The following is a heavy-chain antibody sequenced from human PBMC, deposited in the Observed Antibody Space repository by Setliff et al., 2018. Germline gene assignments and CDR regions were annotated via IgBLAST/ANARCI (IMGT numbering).Heavy chain of an antibody. CDR1: EYTFTNYW. D-gene: IGHD3-22*01. CDR2: VYCGDSDT. Sequence: PGESLKISCKASEYTFTNYWIGWVRQMPGKGLEWMGVVYCGDSDTRYSPSFQGQVTMSADKSIRSAYLQWSSLKASDTAMYYCARQYPYYHDSSGYFSPLDDGFDIWGQGTMVTVSS. V-gene: IGHV5-51*01. CDR3: ARQYPYYHDSSGYFSPLDDGFDI. J-gene: IGHJ3*02.